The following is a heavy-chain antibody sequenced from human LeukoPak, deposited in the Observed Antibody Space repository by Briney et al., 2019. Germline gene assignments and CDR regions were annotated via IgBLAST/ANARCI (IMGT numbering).Heavy chain of an antibody. Sequence: PGGSLRLSCAASGFTFSTYSVNWVRRAPGKGLEWVSSISGSSRYIYFADSVKGRFTISRDNAKNSLYLQMNSLRAEDTAVYYCARNILGDPVVTALPRGYYYYGMDVWGQGTTVTVSS. CDR3: ARNILGDPVVTALPRGYYYYGMDV. J-gene: IGHJ6*02. CDR2: ISGSSRYI. CDR1: GFTFSTYS. D-gene: IGHD2-21*02. V-gene: IGHV3-21*01.